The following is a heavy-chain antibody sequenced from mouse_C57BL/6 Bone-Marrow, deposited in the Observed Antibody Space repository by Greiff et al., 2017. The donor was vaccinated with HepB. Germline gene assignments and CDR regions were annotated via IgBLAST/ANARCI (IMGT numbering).Heavy chain of an antibody. D-gene: IGHD2-12*01. J-gene: IGHJ4*01. CDR3: VKVGYPYAMDY. CDR2: IRNKANGYTT. V-gene: IGHV7-4*01. CDR1: GFTFTDYY. Sequence: EVQVVESGGGLVQPGASLRLSCAASGFTFTDYYMSWVRQPPGKAPEWLALIRNKANGYTTEYTASVKGRFTISRDNSQHILYLQMNTLRAEDSATYYFVKVGYPYAMDYWGQGTSVTVSS.